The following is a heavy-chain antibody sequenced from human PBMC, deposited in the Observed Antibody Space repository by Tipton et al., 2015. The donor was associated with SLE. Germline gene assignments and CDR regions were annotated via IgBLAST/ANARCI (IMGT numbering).Heavy chain of an antibody. CDR2: ISSSSSYI. D-gene: IGHD1-14*01. J-gene: IGHJ6*02. Sequence: SLRLSCAASGFTFSSYAMHWVRQAPGKGLEWVSSISSSSSYIYYADSVKGRFTISRDNAKNSLYLQMNSLRAEDTAVYYCARGGKSYGMDVWGQGTMVTVSS. CDR3: ARGGKSYGMDV. CDR1: GFTFSSYA. V-gene: IGHV3-21*01.